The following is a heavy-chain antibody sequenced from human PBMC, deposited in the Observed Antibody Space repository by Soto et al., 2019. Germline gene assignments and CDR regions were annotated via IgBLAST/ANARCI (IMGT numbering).Heavy chain of an antibody. V-gene: IGHV3-64*01. D-gene: IGHD2-2*01. CDR2: ISSDGSST. CDR1: GFTFRSYG. CDR3: AARYCGRTSCFHFDY. Sequence: GGSLRLSCAASGFTFRSYGMHWVRQAPGKGLEYVSAISSDGSSTYYANSVKGRFTISRDNSKNTLYLQMGSLRPEDMAVYYCAARYCGRTSCFHFDYWGQGALVTVSS. J-gene: IGHJ4*02.